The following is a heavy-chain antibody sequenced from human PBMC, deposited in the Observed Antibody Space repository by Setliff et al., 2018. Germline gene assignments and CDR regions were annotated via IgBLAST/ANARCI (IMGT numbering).Heavy chain of an antibody. J-gene: IGHJ4*02. CDR1: GDSISDDYW. CDR3: ARGARTGHLDS. D-gene: IGHD1-1*01. CDR2: INQSGTT. Sequence: NPSETLSLTCAVSGDSISDDYWWSWVRQSPGRELEWIGEINQSGTTNYNPPLKSRATISVDNSKNQFSLNLNSVTVADTAVYFCARGARTGHLDSWGQGTLVTVSS. V-gene: IGHV4-4*02.